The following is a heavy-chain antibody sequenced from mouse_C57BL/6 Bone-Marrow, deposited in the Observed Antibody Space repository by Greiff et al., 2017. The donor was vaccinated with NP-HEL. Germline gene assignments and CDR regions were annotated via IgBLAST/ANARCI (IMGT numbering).Heavy chain of an antibody. J-gene: IGHJ1*03. Sequence: EVQRVESGAELVRPGASVKLSCTASGFNIKDDYMHWVKQRPEQGLEWIGWIDPENGDTEYASKFQGKATITADTPSNTAYLQLSSLTSEDTAVYYCTTFGNNWYFDVWGTGTTVTVSS. V-gene: IGHV14-4*01. CDR2: IDPENGDT. D-gene: IGHD2-1*01. CDR3: TTFGNNWYFDV. CDR1: GFNIKDDY.